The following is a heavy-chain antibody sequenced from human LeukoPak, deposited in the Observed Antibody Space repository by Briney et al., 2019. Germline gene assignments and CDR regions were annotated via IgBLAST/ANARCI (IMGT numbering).Heavy chain of an antibody. V-gene: IGHV3-23*01. Sequence: PGGSLRLSCTASGFTFTNYAMNWVRQAPGKGLEWVSAISGSGGNTYYADSVKGRFTISRDTSKNTLYLQINSLRAEDTAVYYCARGPNSNWSGLDFWGQGTLLTVSS. CDR1: GFTFTNYA. D-gene: IGHD6-6*01. CDR3: ARGPNSNWSGLDF. CDR2: ISGSGGNT. J-gene: IGHJ4*02.